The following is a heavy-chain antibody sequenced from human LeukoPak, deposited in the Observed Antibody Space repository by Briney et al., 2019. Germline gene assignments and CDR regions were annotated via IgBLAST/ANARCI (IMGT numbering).Heavy chain of an antibody. CDR2: IYYSGST. V-gene: IGHV4-39*01. D-gene: IGHD6-19*01. Sequence: SETLSLTCTVSGGSISSSSYYWAWIRQPPGKGLEWLGSIYYSGSTYYNPSLKSRVTISVDTSKTQFSLKLSSVTAADTAVYYCSISSGWYEPFDYWGQGTLVTVSS. CDR3: SISSGWYEPFDY. CDR1: GGSISSSSYY. J-gene: IGHJ4*02.